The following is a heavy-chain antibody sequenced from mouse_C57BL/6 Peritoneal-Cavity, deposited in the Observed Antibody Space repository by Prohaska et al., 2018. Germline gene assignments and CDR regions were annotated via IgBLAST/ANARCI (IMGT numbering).Heavy chain of an antibody. CDR2: ISRGSSTI. J-gene: IGHJ3*01. Sequence: EVQLVESGGGLVKPGGSLKLSCAASGFTFSDYGMHWVRQAPEKGLDWVAYISRGSSTIYYADTVKGRFTIARDNAKHNLFLQMTSLRYEDTAMYYCARDPAWFAYWGQGTLVTVSA. CDR1: GFTFSDYG. CDR3: ARDPAWFAY. V-gene: IGHV5-17*01.